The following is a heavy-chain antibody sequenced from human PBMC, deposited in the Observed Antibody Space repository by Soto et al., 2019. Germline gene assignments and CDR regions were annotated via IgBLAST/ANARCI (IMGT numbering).Heavy chain of an antibody. D-gene: IGHD3-3*01. J-gene: IGHJ5*02. V-gene: IGHV4-39*01. Sequence: SVTLSLTCTVSGGSISSSSYYWGWIRQPPGKGLEWIGSIYYSGSTYYNPSLKSRVTISVDTSKNQFSLKLSSVTAADTAVYYCARRSDDFWSGYYPGWFDPWGQGTLVTVSS. CDR2: IYYSGST. CDR3: ARRSDDFWSGYYPGWFDP. CDR1: GGSISSSSYY.